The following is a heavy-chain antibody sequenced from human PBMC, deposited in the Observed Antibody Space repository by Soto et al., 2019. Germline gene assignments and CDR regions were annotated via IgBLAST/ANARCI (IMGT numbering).Heavy chain of an antibody. CDR2: INAGNGNT. V-gene: IGHV1-3*01. CDR1: GYTFTSYA. D-gene: IGHD2-15*01. J-gene: IGHJ4*02. CDR3: ARDRAHCSGGSCYAFDY. Sequence: ASVNVSSKASGYTFTSYAMHWVRQASGQRLEWMGWINAGNGNTKYSQKFQGRVTITRDTSASTAYMELSSLRSEDTAVYYCARDRAHCSGGSCYAFDYWGQGTLVTVS.